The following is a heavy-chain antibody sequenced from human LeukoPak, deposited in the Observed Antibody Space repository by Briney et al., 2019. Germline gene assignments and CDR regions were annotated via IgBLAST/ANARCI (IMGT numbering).Heavy chain of an antibody. Sequence: GGSLRLSCAASGFTFNNYAMSWVRQAPGKGLEWVSTISGSDDNTYYADSVKGRFTISRDVSKNTLYLQMNSLRDDDTALYYSANDFDHWGERTLLTASS. CDR2: ISGSDDNT. CDR1: GFTFNNYA. CDR3: ANDFDH. J-gene: IGHJ4*02. V-gene: IGHV3-23*01.